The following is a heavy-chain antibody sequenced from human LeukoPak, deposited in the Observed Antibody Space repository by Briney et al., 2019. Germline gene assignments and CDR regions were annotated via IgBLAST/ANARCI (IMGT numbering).Heavy chain of an antibody. J-gene: IGHJ4*02. CDR3: ARESGFGESPLDY. Sequence: GGSLRLSCAASGFTFSSYGMHWVRQAPGKGLEWVAFIRYDGSNKYYADSVKGRFTISRDNSKNALYLQMNSLRAEDTAVYYCARESGFGESPLDYWGQGTLVTVSS. CDR1: GFTFSSYG. V-gene: IGHV3-30*02. D-gene: IGHD3-10*01. CDR2: IRYDGSNK.